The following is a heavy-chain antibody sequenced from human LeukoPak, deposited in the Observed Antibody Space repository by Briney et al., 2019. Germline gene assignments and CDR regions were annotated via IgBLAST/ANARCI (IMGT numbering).Heavy chain of an antibody. CDR3: ATETGSPTSAEFEF. CDR1: RSPFSFFE. V-gene: IGHV3-48*03. D-gene: IGHD6-6*01. Sequence: GGSLRLSCAVCRSPFSFFEINWVRQAPGKGLEWVSNIASSGRTRYYADSVKGRFSISRDNAKNSLYLQMKTLRVEDTGVYYCATETGSPTSAEFEFWGQGTLVTVSS. J-gene: IGHJ4*02. CDR2: IASSGRTR.